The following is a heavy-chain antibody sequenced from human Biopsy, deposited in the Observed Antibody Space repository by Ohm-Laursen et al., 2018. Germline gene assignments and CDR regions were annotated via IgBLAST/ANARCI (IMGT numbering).Heavy chain of an antibody. CDR1: GYTLTELS. J-gene: IGHJ4*02. Sequence: SVKVSCKVSGYTLTELSMHWVRQAPGKGLEWMGGFAPENGKTVYAQNFQARVSMTADTSTDTAYMELRSLRSEDTAVYYCAADINVWNVNYWGQGIQVTVSS. CDR3: AADINVWNVNY. D-gene: IGHD1-1*01. V-gene: IGHV1-24*01. CDR2: FAPENGKT.